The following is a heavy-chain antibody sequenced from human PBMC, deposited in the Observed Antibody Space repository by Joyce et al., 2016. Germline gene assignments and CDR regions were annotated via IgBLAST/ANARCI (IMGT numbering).Heavy chain of an antibody. D-gene: IGHD6-19*01. CDR2: ITNSEAT. CDR3: ARSQWLAPLMY. V-gene: IGHV4-34*02. CDR1: SGPFSGFF. J-gene: IGHJ4*02. Sequence: QVQLQQWGAGLLKTSETLSLTCAVYSGPFSGFFWSWVRQPPGKGLEWIGDITNSEATYYNPSVKSRLTMSVDTSRKEFSLKLSSVTVADTAIYYCARSQWLAPLMYWGQGTPVTVSS.